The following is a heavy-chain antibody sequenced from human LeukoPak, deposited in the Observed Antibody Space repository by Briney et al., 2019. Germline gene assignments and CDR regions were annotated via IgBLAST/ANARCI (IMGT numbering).Heavy chain of an antibody. CDR1: GYTFTSYG. CDR3: ARVPQWPYGFDI. V-gene: IGHV1-18*01. D-gene: IGHD6-19*01. Sequence: RASVKVSCKASGYTFTSYGISWVRQAPGQGLEWMGWISAYNGNTNYAQKLQGRVTITADKSTSTAYMEVRRLRSEDTAVYYCARVPQWPYGFDIWGQGTMVTVS. CDR2: ISAYNGNT. J-gene: IGHJ3*02.